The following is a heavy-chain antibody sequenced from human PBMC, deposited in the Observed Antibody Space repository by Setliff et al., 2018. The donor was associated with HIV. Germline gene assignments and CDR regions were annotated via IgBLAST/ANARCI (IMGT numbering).Heavy chain of an antibody. CDR3: VNAVAAPSWFDP. Sequence: SETLSLTCTVSNASISSGGFYWSGVRQHPGKGLEWIWYIYYTGSTYYNPSLKSRVSISVDTSKNQFSLKLTSVTAADTAVYYCVNAVAAPSWFDPWGQGTLVTVSS. J-gene: IGHJ5*02. V-gene: IGHV4-31*03. CDR1: NASISSGGFY. D-gene: IGHD6-19*01. CDR2: IYYTGST.